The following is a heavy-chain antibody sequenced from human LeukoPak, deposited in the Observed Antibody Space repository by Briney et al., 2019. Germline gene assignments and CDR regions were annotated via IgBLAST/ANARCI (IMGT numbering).Heavy chain of an antibody. CDR2: INHSGST. V-gene: IGHV4-34*01. CDR3: ARGFTGGLQEYYFDY. CDR1: GGSFSGYY. Sequence: PSETLSLTCAVYGGSFSGYYWSWIRQPPGKGLEWIGEINHSGSTNYNPSLKSRVTISVDTSKNQFSLKLSSVTAADTAVYYCARGFTGGLQEYYFDYWGQGTLVTVSS. D-gene: IGHD4-4*01. J-gene: IGHJ4*02.